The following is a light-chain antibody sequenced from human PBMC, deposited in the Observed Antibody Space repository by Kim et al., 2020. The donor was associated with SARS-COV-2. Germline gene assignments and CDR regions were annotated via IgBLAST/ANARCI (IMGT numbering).Light chain of an antibody. CDR1: HY. J-gene: IGLJ3*02. CDR2: DTG. V-gene: IGLV7-46*01. CDR3: LLSFSGIRV. Sequence: HYPYWFQKKPGEVPRTLIFDTGSRHSWTPARFSGSLSGDKAVLTLAGAQPEDECDYYCLLSFSGIRVFGGGIQLTVL.